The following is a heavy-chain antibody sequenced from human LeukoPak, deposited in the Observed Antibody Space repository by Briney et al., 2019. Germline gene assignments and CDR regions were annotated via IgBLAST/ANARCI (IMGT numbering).Heavy chain of an antibody. CDR2: IYHSGST. Sequence: PSGTLSLTCAVSGGSISSSNWWSWVRQPPGKGLEWIGEIYHSGSTNYNPSLKSRVTISVDKSKNQFSLKLSSVTAADTAAYYCARVIRTVTTSNYYFDYWGQGILVTVSP. V-gene: IGHV4-4*02. CDR3: ARVIRTVTTSNYYFDY. D-gene: IGHD4-17*01. CDR1: GGSISSSNW. J-gene: IGHJ4*02.